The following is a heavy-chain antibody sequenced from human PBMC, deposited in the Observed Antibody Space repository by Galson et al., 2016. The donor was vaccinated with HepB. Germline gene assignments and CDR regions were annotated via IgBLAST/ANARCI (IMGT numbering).Heavy chain of an antibody. D-gene: IGHD2-15*01. Sequence: ETLSLTCTVSGGSIDSENHFWGWIRQPPGKGLDHIGNIFHTGTTYYSPSLKSRVTLSVDTSKNQFSLKRRSVTAADTAVYYCARLRCCGSRCYSGFLYGMDVWGQGTTVIVSS. J-gene: IGHJ6*02. CDR3: ARLRCCGSRCYSGFLYGMDV. V-gene: IGHV4-39*01. CDR1: GGSIDSENHF. CDR2: IFHTGTT.